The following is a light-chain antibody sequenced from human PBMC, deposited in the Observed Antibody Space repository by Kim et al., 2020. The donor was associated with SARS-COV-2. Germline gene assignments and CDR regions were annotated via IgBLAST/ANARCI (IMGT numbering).Light chain of an antibody. CDR3: QQYNRKYT. V-gene: IGKV1-5*01. Sequence: DIQMTQSPSTLSASVGDRVTITCRASQSISSWLAWYQQKPGKAPKLLIYDASSLESGVPSRFSGSGSGTEFTLTISSLQPDDFATYYCQQYNRKYTFGQGTKLEI. CDR2: DAS. CDR1: QSISSW. J-gene: IGKJ2*01.